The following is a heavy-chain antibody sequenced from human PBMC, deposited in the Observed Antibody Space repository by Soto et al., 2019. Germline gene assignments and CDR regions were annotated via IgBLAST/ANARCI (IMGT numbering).Heavy chain of an antibody. V-gene: IGHV1-69*02. CDR1: GGTFTDYT. J-gene: IGHJ2*01. Sequence: QVQLVQSGAEVKKPGSSVKVSCQAPGGTFTDYTITWVRQAPGQGLEWMGRIIPVLDLSNYAQKFQGRVTITADKSTTTSYMELSGLTSEDTAVYYCAKKLGPSAFDLWGRGTLVTVSS. CDR2: IIPVLDLS. D-gene: IGHD1-26*01. CDR3: AKKLGPSAFDL.